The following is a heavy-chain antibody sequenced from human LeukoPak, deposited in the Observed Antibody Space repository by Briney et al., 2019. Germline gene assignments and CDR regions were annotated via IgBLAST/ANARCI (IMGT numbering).Heavy chain of an antibody. Sequence: PSQTLSLTCTVSGVSISSGGYYWSWIRQHPGKGLEWIGYIYYSGSTYYNPSLKSRVTISVDTPKNQFSLKLSSVTAADTAVYYCARLSPPHYDSSGYYYVGAFDIWGQGTMVTVSS. CDR3: ARLSPPHYDSSGYYYVGAFDI. J-gene: IGHJ3*02. V-gene: IGHV4-31*03. CDR1: GVSISSGGYY. D-gene: IGHD3-22*01. CDR2: IYYSGST.